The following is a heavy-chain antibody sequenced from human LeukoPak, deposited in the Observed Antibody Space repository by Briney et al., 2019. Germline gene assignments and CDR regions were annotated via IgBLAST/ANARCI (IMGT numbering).Heavy chain of an antibody. J-gene: IGHJ6*03. V-gene: IGHV4-61*05. CDR3: ARLSVIVGSTLEYYYYYMDV. D-gene: IGHD1-26*01. CDR2: SNDSGGT. Sequence: SETLSLTCTVSGGSVSRSSYYWGWNRQPPGKRLEWVGESNDSGGTNYNPSLKSRVTISADKSKNQVSLKLTSVTAADTAVYYCARLSVIVGSTLEYYYYYMDVWGQGTTVTVSS. CDR1: GGSVSRSSYY.